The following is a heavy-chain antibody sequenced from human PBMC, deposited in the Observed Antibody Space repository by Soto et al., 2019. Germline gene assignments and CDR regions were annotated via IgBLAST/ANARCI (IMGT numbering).Heavy chain of an antibody. Sequence: QVQLVQSGAEMKKPGASVKVSCKVSGYTLTELSMHWVRQAPGKGLEWMGGFDPEDGETIYAQKFQGRVTMTEDTSTDTAYMAMSSLRSEDTAVYYCATGVASGYEYYFDYWGQGTLVTVSS. CDR3: ATGVASGYEYYFDY. CDR2: FDPEDGET. V-gene: IGHV1-24*01. J-gene: IGHJ4*02. CDR1: GYTLTELS. D-gene: IGHD5-12*01.